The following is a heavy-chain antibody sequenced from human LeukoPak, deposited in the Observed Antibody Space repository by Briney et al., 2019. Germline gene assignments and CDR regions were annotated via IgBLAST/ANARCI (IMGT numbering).Heavy chain of an antibody. CDR1: GGSVSGYY. CDR3: ARHDAVPVIRRGFDL. J-gene: IGHJ4*02. D-gene: IGHD2-21*02. Sequence: SVTLSLTCSVSGGSVSGYYWSWIRQPPGKGLEYIGYIYSSGATLYSPSLKSRVTISIDTSENHFSLKLSSVTAADTAVYYCARHDAVPVIRRGFDLWGQGTLVSVSS. CDR2: IYSSGAT. V-gene: IGHV4-59*08.